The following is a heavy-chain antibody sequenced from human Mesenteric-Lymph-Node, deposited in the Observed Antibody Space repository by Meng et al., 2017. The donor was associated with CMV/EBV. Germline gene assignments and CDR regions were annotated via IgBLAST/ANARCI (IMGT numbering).Heavy chain of an antibody. CDR3: ARVQSFVLGGSYFQNYNGMDV. Sequence: GGSLRLSCAASGFIVSNNYMSWVHQAPGKGLEWVSVIYSGGITYYADSVKGRFTISRDNSKNTLYLQMNSLRVEDTAVYYCARVQSFVLGGSYFQNYNGMDVWGQGTTVTVSS. J-gene: IGHJ6*02. CDR2: IYSGGIT. CDR1: GFIVSNNY. V-gene: IGHV3-53*01. D-gene: IGHD1-26*01.